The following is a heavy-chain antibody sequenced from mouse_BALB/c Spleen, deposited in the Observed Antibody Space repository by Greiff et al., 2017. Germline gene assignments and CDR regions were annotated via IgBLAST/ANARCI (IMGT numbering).Heavy chain of an antibody. Sequence: EVHLVESGGGLVQPGGSRKLSCAASGFTFSSFGMHWVRQAPEKGLEWVAYISSGSSTIYYADTVKGRFTISRDNPKNTLFLQMTSLRSEDTAMYYCARLVAKGYAMDYWGQGTSVTVSS. V-gene: IGHV5-17*02. J-gene: IGHJ4*01. CDR3: ARLVAKGYAMDY. D-gene: IGHD1-1*01. CDR1: GFTFSSFG. CDR2: ISSGSSTI.